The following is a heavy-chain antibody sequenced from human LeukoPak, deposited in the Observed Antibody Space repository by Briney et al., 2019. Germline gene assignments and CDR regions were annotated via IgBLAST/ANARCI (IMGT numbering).Heavy chain of an antibody. D-gene: IGHD1-26*01. Sequence: GASVKVSCKAFGYTFTGYYMHWVRQTPGQGLEWMGWINPNSGGTNYAQKFQGRVTMTRDTSISTAYMELIRLRSDDTAVYYCARDTDSLLVGATMWLDVWGKGTTVTVSS. V-gene: IGHV1-2*02. CDR1: GYTFTGYY. CDR3: ARDTDSLLVGATMWLDV. CDR2: INPNSGGT. J-gene: IGHJ6*04.